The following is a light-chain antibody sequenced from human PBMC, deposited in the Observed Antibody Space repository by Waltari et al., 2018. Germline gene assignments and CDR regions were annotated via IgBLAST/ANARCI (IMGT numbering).Light chain of an antibody. J-gene: IGKJ2*01. Sequence: EIVLTQSPGTLSLSPGDRATLSCRASQRVSSSYLAWYQQKPGRAPRLLIYGASSRATGIPDRFSDSGSGTDFTLTISRLEPEDFAVYYCLQYGTSPFTFGQGTKLEIK. CDR1: QRVSSSY. CDR2: GAS. CDR3: LQYGTSPFT. V-gene: IGKV3-20*01.